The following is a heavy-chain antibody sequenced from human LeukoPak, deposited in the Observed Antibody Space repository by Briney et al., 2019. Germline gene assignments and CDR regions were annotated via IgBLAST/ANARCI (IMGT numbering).Heavy chain of an antibody. V-gene: IGHV1-46*03. CDR1: GYTFTSYY. CDR3: ASRGRMTTVVTNAFDI. J-gene: IGHJ3*02. CDR2: INPSGGST. Sequence: GASVKVSCKASGYTFTSYYMHWVRQAPGQGLEWMGIINPSGGSTSYAQKFQGRVTMTRDTSTSTVYMELSSLRSEDTAVYYCASRGRMTTVVTNAFDIWGQGTMVTVSS. D-gene: IGHD4-23*01.